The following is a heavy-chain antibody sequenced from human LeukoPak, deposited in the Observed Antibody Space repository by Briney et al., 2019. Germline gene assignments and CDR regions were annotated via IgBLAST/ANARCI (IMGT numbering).Heavy chain of an antibody. CDR1: GGSIGSDGYY. V-gene: IGHV4-31*03. D-gene: IGHD4-17*01. CDR2: IYYTGST. Sequence: SETLSLTCTVSGGSIGSDGYYWTWIRQHPGKGLVWIGYIYYTGSTYYNPSLDSRVTMSIDTSRNQYSLNLTSVTAADTAVYYCARDVFSHYGDLNHAFNFWGQGTMVTVSS. CDR3: ARDVFSHYGDLNHAFNF. J-gene: IGHJ3*01.